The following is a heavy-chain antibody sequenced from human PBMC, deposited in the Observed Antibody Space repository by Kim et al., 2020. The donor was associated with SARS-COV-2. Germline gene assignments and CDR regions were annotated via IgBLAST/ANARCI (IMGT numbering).Heavy chain of an antibody. D-gene: IGHD6-13*01. V-gene: IGHV3-15*01. CDR3: TTVRFLYTSSWSD. Sequence: YATPVGGRLTISRDDSKNTLYLQMNSLKTEDTAVYYCTTVRFLYTSSWSDWGQGTLVTVSS. J-gene: IGHJ4*02.